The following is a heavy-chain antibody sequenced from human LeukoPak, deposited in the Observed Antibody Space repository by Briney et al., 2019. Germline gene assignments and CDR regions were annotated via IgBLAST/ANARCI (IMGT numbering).Heavy chain of an antibody. V-gene: IGHV4-34*01. D-gene: IGHD3-16*01. CDR3: ASSSRWELRYYFDN. J-gene: IGHJ4*02. CDR2: INHSGST. Sequence: PSETLSLTCAVYGGSFSGYYWSWIRQPPGKGLEWIGEINHSGSTNYNPSLKSRVTISVDTSKNQFSLKLSSVTAADTAVYYCASSSRWELRYYFDNWGQGTLVTVSS. CDR1: GGSFSGYY.